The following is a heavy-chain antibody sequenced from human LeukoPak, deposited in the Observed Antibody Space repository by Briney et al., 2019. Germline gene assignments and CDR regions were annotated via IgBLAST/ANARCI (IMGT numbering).Heavy chain of an antibody. Sequence: SETLSLTCTVSGGSISSYYWSWLRQPPGKALEGIGDIYDRGNSDYNPSLKSRVTISLDTSKNQFSLKMNSVTAADTAVYYCARGTIFLDYWGQGTLVTVSS. CDR2: IYDRGNS. J-gene: IGHJ4*02. CDR3: ARGTIFLDY. CDR1: GGSISSYY. V-gene: IGHV4-59*08. D-gene: IGHD3-3*01.